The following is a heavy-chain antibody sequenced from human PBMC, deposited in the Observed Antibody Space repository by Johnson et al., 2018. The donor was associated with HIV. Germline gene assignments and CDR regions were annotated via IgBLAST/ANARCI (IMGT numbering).Heavy chain of an antibody. CDR3: AKDPRYKYGGAFDV. Sequence: QVQLVESGGGVVQPGRSLRLSCAASGFTFSSYAMHWVRQAPGKGLEWVAVISYDGSNKYYADSVKGRFTISRDNSRNTLYLQVNSLRVEDTAVYYCAKDPRYKYGGAFDVWGQGTTVTVSS. D-gene: IGHD3-16*01. CDR2: ISYDGSNK. CDR1: GFTFSSYA. V-gene: IGHV3-30-3*01. J-gene: IGHJ3*01.